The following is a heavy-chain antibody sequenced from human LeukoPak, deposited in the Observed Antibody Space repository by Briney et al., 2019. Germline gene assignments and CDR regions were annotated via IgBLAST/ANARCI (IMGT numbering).Heavy chain of an antibody. Sequence: GGSLRLSCTASGFSFSLYAMSWVRQAPGKTLEWLSTISGSGDATYFADSVKGRFTISRDNSKNTLYLQMNSLRAEDTAVYYCARVGSGWYPGDYWGQGTLVTVSS. CDR3: ARVGSGWYPGDY. V-gene: IGHV3-23*01. CDR1: GFSFSLYA. CDR2: ISGSGDAT. J-gene: IGHJ4*02. D-gene: IGHD6-19*01.